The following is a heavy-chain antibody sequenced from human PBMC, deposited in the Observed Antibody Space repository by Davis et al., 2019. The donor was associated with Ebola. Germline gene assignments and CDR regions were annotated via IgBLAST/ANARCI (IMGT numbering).Heavy chain of an antibody. J-gene: IGHJ1*01. D-gene: IGHD6-19*01. V-gene: IGHV4-39*01. Sequence: GSLRLSCTVSGVSISNNNYYWGWIRQPPGKGLEWIGRIHNSGSTYYGPSLKSRLTISVDTSKNQFSLKLSSVSAADTAIYYCARHSRQTSGWNDCFQHWGQGTLVTVSS. CDR2: IHNSGST. CDR3: ARHSRQTSGWNDCFQH. CDR1: GVSISNNNYY.